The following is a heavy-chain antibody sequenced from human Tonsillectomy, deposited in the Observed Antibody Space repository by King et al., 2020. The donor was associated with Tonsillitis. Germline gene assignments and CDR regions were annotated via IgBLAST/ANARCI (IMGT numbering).Heavy chain of an antibody. J-gene: IGHJ3*02. D-gene: IGHD6-19*01. Sequence: VQLVESGGGVVQPGRSLRLSCAASGFTFSSYAMHWVRQAPGKGLEWVAVISYDGSNKYYADSVKGRLTISVDNSKKTLYLQMNSLRAEDTAVYYCARDRQWRDAFDIWGQGTMVTVSS. CDR2: ISYDGSNK. CDR1: GFTFSSYA. CDR3: ARDRQWRDAFDI. V-gene: IGHV3-30-3*01.